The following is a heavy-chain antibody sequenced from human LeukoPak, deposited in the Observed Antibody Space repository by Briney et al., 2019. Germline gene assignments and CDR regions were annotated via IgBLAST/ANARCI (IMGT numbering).Heavy chain of an antibody. V-gene: IGHV4-39*07. Sequence: SETLSLTCSVSGGSMSSENEYWGWIRQTPGKGLEWIGSVYNTGSTDYNPSLKSRVTISVDTSKNQFSLKLSSVTAADTAVYYCAIIYRNPNQNWFDPWGQGTLVTASS. J-gene: IGHJ5*02. CDR3: AIIYRNPNQNWFDP. D-gene: IGHD4-11*01. CDR1: GGSMSSENEY. CDR2: VYNTGST.